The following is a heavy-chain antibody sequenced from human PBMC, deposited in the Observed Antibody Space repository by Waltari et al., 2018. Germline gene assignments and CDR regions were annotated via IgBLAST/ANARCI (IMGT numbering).Heavy chain of an antibody. CDR3: ARGGAVYCSSTSCYDVAFDY. D-gene: IGHD2-2*01. Sequence: QVQLQESGPGLVKPSETLSLTCTVSGGSISSHYWSWIRQPPGTGLEWIGYIYYSGSTNYNPSLKSRVTISVDTSKNQFSLKLSSVTAADTAVYYCARGGAVYCSSTSCYDVAFDYWGQGTLVTVSS. CDR2: IYYSGST. J-gene: IGHJ4*02. V-gene: IGHV4-59*11. CDR1: GGSISSHY.